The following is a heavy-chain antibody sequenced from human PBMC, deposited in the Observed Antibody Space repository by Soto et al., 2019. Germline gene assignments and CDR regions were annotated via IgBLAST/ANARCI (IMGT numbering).Heavy chain of an antibody. Sequence: PSETLSLTCAVYGGSFSGYYWSWIRQPPGKGLEWIGEINHSGSTNYNPSLKSRVTISVDTSKNQFSLKLSSVTAADTAVYYCARVLRWYDYDSSGYYPYYVDDWGQGTLGTVS. V-gene: IGHV4-34*01. CDR2: INHSGST. J-gene: IGHJ4*02. CDR1: GGSFSGYY. CDR3: ARVLRWYDYDSSGYYPYYVDD. D-gene: IGHD3-22*01.